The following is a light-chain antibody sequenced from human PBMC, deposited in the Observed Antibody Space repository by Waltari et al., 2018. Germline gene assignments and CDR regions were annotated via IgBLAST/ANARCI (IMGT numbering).Light chain of an antibody. CDR3: NSRDSSGNHVV. Sequence: SSELTQDPAVSVALGQTVRITCQGDSLRSYYASWYQQKPRHAPVFVIYGKNNRPSGIPDRFAGSSSGNTASLTITGAQAEDEADYYCNSRDSSGNHVVFGGGTKLTVL. J-gene: IGLJ2*01. CDR1: SLRSYY. CDR2: GKN. V-gene: IGLV3-19*01.